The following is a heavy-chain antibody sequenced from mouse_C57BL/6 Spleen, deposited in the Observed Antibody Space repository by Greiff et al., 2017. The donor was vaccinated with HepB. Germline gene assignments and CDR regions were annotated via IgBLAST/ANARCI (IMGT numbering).Heavy chain of an antibody. Sequence: ESGPGLVKPSQSLFLTCSITGFPITSGYYWIWIRQSPGKPLEWMGYITHSGETFYNPSLQSPISITRETSKNQFFLQLNSVTTEDTAMYYCAGAPLYYGNLWYFDVWGTGTTVTVSS. J-gene: IGHJ1*03. CDR1: GFPITSGYY. CDR3: AGAPLYYGNLWYFDV. CDR2: ITHSGET. D-gene: IGHD2-1*01. V-gene: IGHV12-3*01.